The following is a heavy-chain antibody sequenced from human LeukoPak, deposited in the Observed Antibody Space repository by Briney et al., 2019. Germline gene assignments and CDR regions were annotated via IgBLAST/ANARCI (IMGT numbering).Heavy chain of an antibody. V-gene: IGHV3-48*03. CDR1: GFTFSSYE. CDR2: ISSSGSTI. J-gene: IGHJ4*02. Sequence: GGSLRLSCAASGFTFSSYEMNWVRQAPGKGLEWVSYISSSGSTIYYADSVKGRFTISRDNAKNSLYLQMNSLRAEDTAVYYCATSPQYYYDSSGYSAIDYWGQGTLVTVSS. CDR3: ATSPQYYYDSSGYSAIDY. D-gene: IGHD3-22*01.